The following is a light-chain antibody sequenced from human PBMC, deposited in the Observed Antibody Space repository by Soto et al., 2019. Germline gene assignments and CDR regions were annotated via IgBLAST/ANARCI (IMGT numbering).Light chain of an antibody. J-gene: IGKJ3*01. CDR1: QSVSSSY. CDR2: AAS. V-gene: IGKV3-20*01. CDR3: QQYGRSPPFT. Sequence: EIVLTQSPGTLSLSPGERATLSCRASQSVSSSYLAWYQQKPGQPPRLLIYAASSRATDIPDRFSGSGAGTDFTLTISRLEPEDFAVYYCQQYGRSPPFTFGTGTRVDIK.